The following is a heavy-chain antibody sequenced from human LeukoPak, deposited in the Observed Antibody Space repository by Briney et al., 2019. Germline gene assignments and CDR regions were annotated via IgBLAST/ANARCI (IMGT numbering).Heavy chain of an antibody. CDR1: GYFFPNAW. CDR3: ARDRLHYDSLTGYPAD. D-gene: IGHD3-9*01. Sequence: GGSLRLSCTISGYFFPNAWLNWVRQAPGKGLEWVSVIYSGGSTHYADSVKGRFTISRDNSKNTLYLQMNSLRAEDTAVYYCARDRLHYDSLTGYPADWGQGTLVTVSS. V-gene: IGHV3-66*01. CDR2: IYSGGST. J-gene: IGHJ4*02.